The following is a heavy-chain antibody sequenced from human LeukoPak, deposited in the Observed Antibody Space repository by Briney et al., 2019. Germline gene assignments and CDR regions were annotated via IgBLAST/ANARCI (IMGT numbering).Heavy chain of an antibody. V-gene: IGHV3-66*01. Sequence: GGSLRLSCAASGFTVSSNCMSWVRQAPGRGLEWVSVIYSGGSTYYADSVKGRFTISRDNSKNTLYLQMNSLRAEDTAVYYCARDYSGYALFNYWGQGTLVTVSS. CDR3: ARDYSGYALFNY. CDR1: GFTVSSNC. J-gene: IGHJ4*02. D-gene: IGHD5-12*01. CDR2: IYSGGST.